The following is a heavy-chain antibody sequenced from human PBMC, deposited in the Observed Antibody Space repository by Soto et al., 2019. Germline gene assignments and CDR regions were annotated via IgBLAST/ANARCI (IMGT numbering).Heavy chain of an antibody. CDR1: GGTFSSYA. Sequence: QVQLVQSGAEVKKPGSSLKVSCKASGGTFSSYAISWVRQAPVQGLEWMGGIIPIFGTANYAQKFQGRVTITADESTSTAYMELSSLRSEDTAVYYCARQWVEYSYENDYWGQGTLVTVSS. J-gene: IGHJ4*02. D-gene: IGHD5-18*01. V-gene: IGHV1-69*01. CDR3: ARQWVEYSYENDY. CDR2: IIPIFGTA.